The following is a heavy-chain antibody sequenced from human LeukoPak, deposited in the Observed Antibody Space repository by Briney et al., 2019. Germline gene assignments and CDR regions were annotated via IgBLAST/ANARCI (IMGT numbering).Heavy chain of an antibody. J-gene: IGHJ4*02. CDR1: GGSISSSNW. V-gene: IGHV3-7*03. D-gene: IGHD5-18*01. CDR3: AMGGDSYGSINPFDY. CDR2: IKQDGSEK. Sequence: PSETLSLTCAVSGGSISSSNWWSWVRQPPGKGLEWVANIKQDGSEKYYVDSVKGRFTISRDNSKNTLYLQMNSLRAEDTAVYYCAMGGDSYGSINPFDYWGQGTLVTVSS.